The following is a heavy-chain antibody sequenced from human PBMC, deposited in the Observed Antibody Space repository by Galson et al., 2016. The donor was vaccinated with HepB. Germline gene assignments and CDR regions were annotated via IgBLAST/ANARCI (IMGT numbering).Heavy chain of an antibody. J-gene: IGHJ6*02. Sequence: SVKVSCKASGYTFSNYGITWVRQAPGQGPEWMGWISGYSGNTKYAQKFPARVTMTTDTSTTTAYMELRSLRSDDTAVYYCTRVPNYDYVWVSYRYGYYHGMDVWGQGTTVTVSS. CDR2: ISGYSGNT. D-gene: IGHD3-16*02. CDR1: GYTFSNYG. CDR3: TRVPNYDYVWVSYRYGYYHGMDV. V-gene: IGHV1-18*01.